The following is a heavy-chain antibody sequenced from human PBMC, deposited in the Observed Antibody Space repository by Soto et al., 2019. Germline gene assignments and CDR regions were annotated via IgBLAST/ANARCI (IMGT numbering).Heavy chain of an antibody. CDR2: IDPSDSYT. V-gene: IGHV5-10-1*01. D-gene: IGHD3-22*01. CDR3: ASAPYYYDSSGYYGAAFDI. J-gene: IGHJ3*02. Sequence: PGESLKISCKGSGYSFTSYWISWVRQMPGKGLEWMGRIDPSDSYTNYSPSFQGHVTISADKSISTAYLQWSSLKASDTAMYYCASAPYYYDSSGYYGAAFDIWGQGTMVTVSS. CDR1: GYSFTSYW.